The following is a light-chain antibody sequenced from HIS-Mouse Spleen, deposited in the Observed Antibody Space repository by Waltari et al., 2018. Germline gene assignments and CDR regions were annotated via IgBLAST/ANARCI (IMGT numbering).Light chain of an antibody. CDR1: ALPKKY. CDR2: ADS. CDR3: YSTDSSGNHRV. Sequence: SYELTQPPSVSVSPGQTARITCSGDALPKKYAYWYQQKSGHAPVLVIYADSKRPSGIPERFSGSSSGTMATLTISGAQVEDEADYYCYSTDSSGNHRVFGGGTKLTVL. V-gene: IGLV3-10*01. J-gene: IGLJ2*01.